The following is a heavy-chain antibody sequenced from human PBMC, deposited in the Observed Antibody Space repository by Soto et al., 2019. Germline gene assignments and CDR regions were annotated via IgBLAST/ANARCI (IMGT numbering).Heavy chain of an antibody. J-gene: IGHJ6*02. CDR2: ISSSGSTI. D-gene: IGHD2-15*01. CDR3: ARDIPYGGRSVVPYYGMDV. Sequence: GGSLRLSCAASGFIFSSYEMNWVRQAPGKGLEWVSYISSSGSTIYYADSVKGRFTISRDNAKNSLYLQMNSLTAEDTAVYYCARDIPYGGRSVVPYYGMDVWGQGTTVTVSS. V-gene: IGHV3-48*03. CDR1: GFIFSSYE.